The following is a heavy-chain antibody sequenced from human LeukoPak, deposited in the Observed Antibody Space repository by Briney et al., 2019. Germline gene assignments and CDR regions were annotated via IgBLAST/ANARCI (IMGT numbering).Heavy chain of an antibody. V-gene: IGHV1-2*02. CDR3: ARFYNGNQNFDY. CDR1: GYTFTGYY. CDR2: INPDTGVT. Sequence: ASVKVSCEASGYTFTGYYIHWVRQAPGQGLEWMGWINPDTGVTKYAQKFQGRVTMTRDTSISTAYMELSRLRSDDTAVYYCARFYNGNQNFDYWGQGTLVAVSS. J-gene: IGHJ4*02. D-gene: IGHD2-8*01.